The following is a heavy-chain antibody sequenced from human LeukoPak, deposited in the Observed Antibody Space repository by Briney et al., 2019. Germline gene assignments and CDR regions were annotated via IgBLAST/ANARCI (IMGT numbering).Heavy chain of an antibody. V-gene: IGHV1-69*13. D-gene: IGHD3-10*01. CDR2: IIPIFGTA. CDR1: GGTFSSYA. J-gene: IGHJ6*03. CDR3: ARGEGYYGSGSYYYYYMDV. Sequence: SVKVSCKASGGTFSSYAISWVRQAPGQGLEWMGGIIPIFGTANYAQKFQGRVTITADESTSTAYMELSSLRSEDTAVYYCARGEGYYGSGSYYYYYMDVWGKGTTVTISS.